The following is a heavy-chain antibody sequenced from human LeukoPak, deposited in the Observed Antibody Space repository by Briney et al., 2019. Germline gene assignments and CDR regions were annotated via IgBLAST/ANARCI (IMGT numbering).Heavy chain of an antibody. CDR1: GGTFSSYA. Sequence: ASVKVSCKASGGTFSSYAISWVRQAPGQGLEWMGGIIPIFGTANYAQKFQGRVTITTDESTSTAYMELSSLRSEDTAVYYCARVLPESDYGCDYWGQGTLVTVSS. V-gene: IGHV1-69*05. J-gene: IGHJ4*02. CDR3: ARVLPESDYGCDY. D-gene: IGHD4-17*01. CDR2: IIPIFGTA.